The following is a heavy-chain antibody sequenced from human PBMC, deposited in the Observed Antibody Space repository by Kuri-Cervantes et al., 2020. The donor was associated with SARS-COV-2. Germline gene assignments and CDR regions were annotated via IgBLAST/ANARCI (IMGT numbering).Heavy chain of an antibody. CDR3: ARVSRITIFGVAKYAFDI. CDR2: ISSISSYT. V-gene: IGHV3-11*06. J-gene: IGHJ3*02. CDR1: GFTFSDYY. D-gene: IGHD3-3*01. Sequence: GESLKISCAASGFTFSDYYMSWLRQAPGKGLEWVSYISSISSYTNYADSVKGRFTISRDNAKSSLYLQMNNLRAEDTAVYYCARVSRITIFGVAKYAFDIWGQGTMVTVSS.